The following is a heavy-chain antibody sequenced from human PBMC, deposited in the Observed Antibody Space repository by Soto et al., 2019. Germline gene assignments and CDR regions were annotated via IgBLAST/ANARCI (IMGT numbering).Heavy chain of an antibody. Sequence: SETLSLTCAVYGGSFSGYYWSWIRQPPGKGLEWIGEINHSGSTNYKPSLKSRVTISVDTSKNQFSLNLSSVTASDTAVYYCARDGGRRGYYYYYGMDVWGQGTTVTVSS. CDR3: ARDGGRRGYYYYYGMDV. V-gene: IGHV4-34*01. CDR1: GGSFSGYY. J-gene: IGHJ6*02. D-gene: IGHD2-15*01. CDR2: INHSGST.